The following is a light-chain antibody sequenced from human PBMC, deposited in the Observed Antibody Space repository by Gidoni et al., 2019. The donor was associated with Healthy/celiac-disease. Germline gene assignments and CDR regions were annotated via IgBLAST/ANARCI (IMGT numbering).Light chain of an antibody. CDR1: NIGSKS. CDR3: QVWDRSSDHRRV. Sequence: SYVLTQPPSVSVAPGKTARITCGGNNIGSKSVHWYQQKPGQAPVLVIYYDSDRPSGIPERFSGSNSGNTATLTISRVEAGDEADYYCQVWDRSSDHRRVFGTGTKVTVL. J-gene: IGLJ1*01. CDR2: YDS. V-gene: IGLV3-21*04.